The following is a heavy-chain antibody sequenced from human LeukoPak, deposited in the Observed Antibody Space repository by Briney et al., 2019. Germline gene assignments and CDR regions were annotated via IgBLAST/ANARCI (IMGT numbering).Heavy chain of an antibody. J-gene: IGHJ4*02. CDR1: GGSISSYY. CDR2: IYYSGST. CDR3: ARTLYDFWSGYYSGFDY. V-gene: IGHV4-59*12. D-gene: IGHD3-3*01. Sequence: SETLSLTCTVSGGSISSYYWSWIRQPPGKGLEWIGYIYYSGSTNYNPSLKSRVTISVDTSKNQFSLKLSSVTAADTAVYYCARTLYDFWSGYYSGFDYWGQGTLVTVSS.